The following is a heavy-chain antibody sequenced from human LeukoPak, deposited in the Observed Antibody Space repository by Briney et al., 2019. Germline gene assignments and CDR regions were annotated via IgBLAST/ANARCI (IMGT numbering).Heavy chain of an antibody. V-gene: IGHV1-2*02. CDR2: INPNSGGT. Sequence: ASVKVSCKASGYTFTGYYMHWVRQAPGQGLEWMGWINPNSGGTNYAQKFQGRVTMTRDTSISTAYMELSRLRSDDTAVYYCARVDYDYVWGRNRYFDYWGQGTLVNVSS. CDR1: GYTFTGYY. CDR3: ARVDYDYVWGRNRYFDY. J-gene: IGHJ4*02. D-gene: IGHD3-16*01.